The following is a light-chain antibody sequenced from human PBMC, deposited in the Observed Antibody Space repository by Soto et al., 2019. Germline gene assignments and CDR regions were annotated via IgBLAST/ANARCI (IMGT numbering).Light chain of an antibody. CDR3: QQSYRTPYT. Sequence: EIVMTQSPDMLSVSPGERATLSCRVSQSISSNLAWYQQKPGQAPRLLIYDTSTRATSIPARFSGSGSGTEFTLTISGLQSEDFATYYCQQSYRTPYTFGQGTKLETK. J-gene: IGKJ2*01. CDR1: QSISSN. V-gene: IGKV3-15*01. CDR2: DTS.